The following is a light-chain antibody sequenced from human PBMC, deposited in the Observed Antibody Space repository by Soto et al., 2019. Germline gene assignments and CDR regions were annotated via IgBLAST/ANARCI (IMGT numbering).Light chain of an antibody. Sequence: DIHMTQSPSSLSASVGDRVTITCQASQDIINSLNWYQQKAGQAPKLLIYDTSNLETGVPSRFSGSGSGTDFTLTISSLQADDIGTYYCQQHDNVPYTFGQGTRLEIK. CDR3: QQHDNVPYT. J-gene: IGKJ2*01. CDR1: QDIINS. V-gene: IGKV1-33*01. CDR2: DTS.